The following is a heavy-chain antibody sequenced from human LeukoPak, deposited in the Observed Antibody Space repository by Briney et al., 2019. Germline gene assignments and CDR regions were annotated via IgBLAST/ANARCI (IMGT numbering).Heavy chain of an antibody. CDR1: GYTFTAYY. D-gene: IGHD5-12*01. Sequence: ASVKVSCEASGYTFTAYYIHWVRQAPGQGLKWMGWINPNNGVTNYAQTFQGRVTMTRDTSISTASMDLTRLRSDDTAVYYCARGPRGYSGYNLGYWGQGTLVTVSS. CDR3: ARGPRGYSGYNLGY. CDR2: INPNNGVT. J-gene: IGHJ4*02. V-gene: IGHV1-2*02.